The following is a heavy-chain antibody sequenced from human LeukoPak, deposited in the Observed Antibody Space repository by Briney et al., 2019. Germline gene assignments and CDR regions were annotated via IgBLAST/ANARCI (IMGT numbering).Heavy chain of an antibody. CDR3: ARVSGGVRGVIDY. V-gene: IGHV4-59*01. Sequence: PSETLSLTCTVSGGSISSYYWSWIRQPPGKGLEWIGYIYYSGSTNYNPSLKSRVTISVDTSKNQFSLKLSSVTAADTAVYYCARVSGGVRGVIDYWGQGTLVTVSS. CDR1: GGSISSYY. CDR2: IYYSGST. J-gene: IGHJ4*02. D-gene: IGHD3-10*01.